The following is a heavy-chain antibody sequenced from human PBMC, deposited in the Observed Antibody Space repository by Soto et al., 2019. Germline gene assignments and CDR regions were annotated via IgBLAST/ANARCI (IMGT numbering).Heavy chain of an antibody. Sequence: QVQLVQSGAEVKKPGSSVKVSCKASGGTFSSYAISWVRQAPGQGLEWMGGIIPIFGTANYAQKFQGRVTITADESTSTAYMELGSLSSEDTAVYYCASCVSTSCYAHYYYGMDVWGQGTTVTVSS. J-gene: IGHJ6*02. V-gene: IGHV1-69*12. CDR1: GGTFSSYA. D-gene: IGHD2-2*01. CDR2: IIPIFGTA. CDR3: ASCVSTSCYAHYYYGMDV.